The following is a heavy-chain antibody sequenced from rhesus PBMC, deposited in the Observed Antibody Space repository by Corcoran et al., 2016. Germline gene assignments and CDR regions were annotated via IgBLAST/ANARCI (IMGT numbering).Heavy chain of an antibody. CDR3: ARVGEDDYGYYGNLDY. J-gene: IGHJ4*01. CDR2: IRSGGTT. D-gene: IGHD3-9*01. CDR1: GGSISSNY. V-gene: IGHV4-160*01. Sequence: QVQLQQWGEGLVKPSETLSLTCAVYGGSISSNYWSWIRQPPGKVLEWIGRIRSGGTTNYNPSLKGRGTISIATSKNQFSLRLSCVTAADTAVYYCARVGEDDYGYYGNLDYWGQGVLVTVSS.